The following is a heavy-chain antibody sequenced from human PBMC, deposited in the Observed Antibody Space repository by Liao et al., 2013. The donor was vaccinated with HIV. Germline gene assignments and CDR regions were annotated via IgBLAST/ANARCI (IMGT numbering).Heavy chain of an antibody. CDR1: GGSITNFF. CDR2: VFTGGNP. CDR3: ARGLQSGSDYDWGLEY. D-gene: IGHD5-12*01. J-gene: IGHJ4*02. Sequence: QVQLQESGPGLVNPSETLSLTCTVSGGSITNFFWIWTRQPAGKGLQWLGRVFTGGNPDYSPSLKSRLTITTDTSKNQISLKLTSLTAADTAVYYCARGLQSGSDYDWGLEYWGQGILVTVSS. V-gene: IGHV4-4*07.